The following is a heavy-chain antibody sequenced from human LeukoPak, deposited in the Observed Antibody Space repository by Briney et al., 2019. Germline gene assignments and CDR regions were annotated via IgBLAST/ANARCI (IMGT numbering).Heavy chain of an antibody. J-gene: IGHJ5*02. CDR1: GFTFSSYA. CDR3: AKDPFVEARSLWFDP. CDR2: MCGSGDTT. V-gene: IGHV3-23*01. Sequence: GGSLRLSCAASGFTFSSYAMSWVRQAPGTGLEWVSVMCGSGDTTYYADSVKGRFTISRDNSKNTLYLQMNSLRVEDTAVYYCAKDPFVEARSLWFDPWGQGTLVTVSS. D-gene: IGHD1-26*01.